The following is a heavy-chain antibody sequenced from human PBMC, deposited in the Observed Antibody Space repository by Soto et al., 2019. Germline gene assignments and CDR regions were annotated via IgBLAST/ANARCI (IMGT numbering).Heavy chain of an antibody. V-gene: IGHV4-31*03. Sequence: QVQLQESGPGLVKPSQTLSLTCTVSGGSISSGGYYWSWIRQHPGKGLEWIGYIYYSGSTYYNPSLKGRVTISGDTAKNQFPRELRSLNGADTAVYYWGKWPGGVDTAMVYFDYWGQGTLVTVSS. CDR1: GGSISSGGYY. J-gene: IGHJ4*02. D-gene: IGHD5-18*01. CDR3: GKWPGGVDTAMVYFDY. CDR2: IYYSGST.